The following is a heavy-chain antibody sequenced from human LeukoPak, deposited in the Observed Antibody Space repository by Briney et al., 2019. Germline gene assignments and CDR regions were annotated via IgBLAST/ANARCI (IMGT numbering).Heavy chain of an antibody. J-gene: IGHJ4*02. V-gene: IGHV4-59*01. CDR1: GGSISSYY. Sequence: SETLSLTCTVSGGSISSYYWSWIRQPPGKGLEWIGYIYHSGSTNHNPSLKSRVTISVDTSKNQFSLKLSSVTAADTAVYYCARDGYSGNDGIWGQETLVTVSS. CDR2: IYHSGST. CDR3: ARDGYSGNDGI. D-gene: IGHD5-12*01.